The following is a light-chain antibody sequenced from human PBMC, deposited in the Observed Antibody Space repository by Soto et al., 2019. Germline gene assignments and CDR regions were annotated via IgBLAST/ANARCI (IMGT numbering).Light chain of an antibody. J-gene: IGLJ7*01. V-gene: IGLV1-44*01. CDR3: AAWDDSRTGNAV. CDR1: TSNVGTNS. Sequence: QSVLTQPPSASGTPGQRVTLSCSGRTSNVGTNSVIWYQQLPGLAPKLLLYNHNHRPSGVPDRFSGSKSGTSASLAISGLQAEDEADYYGAAWDDSRTGNAVFGGGTQLIVL. CDR2: NHN.